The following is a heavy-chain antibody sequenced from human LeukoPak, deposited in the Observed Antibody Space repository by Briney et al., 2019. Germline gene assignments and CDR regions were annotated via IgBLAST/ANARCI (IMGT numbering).Heavy chain of an antibody. V-gene: IGHV1-69*02. D-gene: IGHD3-22*01. CDR2: IIPVLGIT. Sequence: GASVKVSCKASGDTFSNYPINWMRQAPGQGLEWMGRIIPVLGITDYAQKFHGRVSISADDSTSTAYMELSSLTSDDSAVYYCARPKTYYYDTDCYLRSEGFDYWGQGTLVTVSS. CDR3: ARPKTYYYDTDCYLRSEGFDY. CDR1: GDTFSNYP. J-gene: IGHJ4*02.